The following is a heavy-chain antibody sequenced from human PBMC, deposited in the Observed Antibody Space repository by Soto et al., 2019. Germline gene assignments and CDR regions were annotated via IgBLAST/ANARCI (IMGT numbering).Heavy chain of an antibody. CDR1: GFTFSRSE. D-gene: IGHD5-18*01. V-gene: IGHV3-48*03. CDR3: ASSTVMGN. Sequence: GGSLRLSCADSGFTFSRSEMNWVRQAPGKGLEWISYITSSGSTIYYADSVKGRFTISRDNAKNSLYLQMNSLRAEDMAVYYCASSTVMGNWGQGILVTVSS. J-gene: IGHJ4*02. CDR2: ITSSGSTI.